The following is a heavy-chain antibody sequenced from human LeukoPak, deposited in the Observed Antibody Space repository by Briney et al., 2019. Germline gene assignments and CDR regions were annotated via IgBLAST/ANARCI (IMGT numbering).Heavy chain of an antibody. CDR3: AREMRDFVVVSVAKEYYFDY. D-gene: IGHD2-15*01. Sequence: GGSLRLSCAASEFIFSSYAMHWVRQAPGKGLEWVAVISYDGSNKYYADSVKGRFTISRDNSKNTLYLQMNSLRAEDTAVYYCAREMRDFVVVSVAKEYYFDYWGQGILVTVSS. CDR1: EFIFSSYA. J-gene: IGHJ4*02. CDR2: ISYDGSNK. V-gene: IGHV3-30-3*01.